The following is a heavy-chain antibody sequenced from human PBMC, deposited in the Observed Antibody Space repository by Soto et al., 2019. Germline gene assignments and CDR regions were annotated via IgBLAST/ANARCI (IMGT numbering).Heavy chain of an antibody. Sequence: GGSLRLSCAASGFTFRSFTRNWVRQAPGKGLEWVSTISSNSAYIYYTDALRGRFTISRDNAKNSLHLQMNSLRAEDTAVYYCTRDASRDSSARGWFDPWGPGTMVTVYS. CDR3: TRDASRDSSARGWFDP. CDR1: GFTFRSFT. CDR2: ISSNSAYI. J-gene: IGHJ5*02. V-gene: IGHV3-21*01. D-gene: IGHD6-13*01.